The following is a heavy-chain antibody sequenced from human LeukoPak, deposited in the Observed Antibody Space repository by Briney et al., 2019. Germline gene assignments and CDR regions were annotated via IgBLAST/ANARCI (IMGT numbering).Heavy chain of an antibody. CDR1: GGSISSSSYY. V-gene: IGHV4-39*07. D-gene: IGHD2-15*01. Sequence: SETLSLTCTVSGGSISSSSYYWGWIRQPPGKGLEWIGSIYYSGSTYYNPSLKSRVTMSVDPSKNQFSLKLNSVTAADTAVYYCAREDYCSGGSCYRVRAFSIWGQGTMVTVSS. CDR3: AREDYCSGGSCYRVRAFSI. CDR2: IYYSGST. J-gene: IGHJ3*02.